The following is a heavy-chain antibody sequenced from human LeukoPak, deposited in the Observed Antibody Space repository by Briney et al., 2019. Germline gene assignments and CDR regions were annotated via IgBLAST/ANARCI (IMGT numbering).Heavy chain of an antibody. Sequence: SETLSLTCTLSGGSISSYYWSWIRQPPGKGLEWIGYIYYSGSTNYNPSLKSRVTISVDTSKNQFSLKLSSVTAADTAVYYCARSVRGGTFDYWGQGTLVTVSS. V-gene: IGHV4-59*08. CDR2: IYYSGST. CDR1: GGSISSYY. D-gene: IGHD2-15*01. J-gene: IGHJ4*02. CDR3: ARSVRGGTFDY.